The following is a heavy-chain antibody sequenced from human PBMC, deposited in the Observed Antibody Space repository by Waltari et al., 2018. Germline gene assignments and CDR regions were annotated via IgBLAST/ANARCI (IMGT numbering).Heavy chain of an antibody. CDR3: ARGDGRPARYFFDS. D-gene: IGHD3-16*01. CDR1: CAPINSENSY. CDR2: TYSNGEI. V-gene: IGHV4-61*02. J-gene: IGHJ5*01. Sequence: VQLRESGPGLVKPSQTLSLTCPVPCAPINSENSYWGRVRKAADKGLEWFGRTYSNGEIRYRPFRERRLTISGDRSRNQFSLSLRSVTVADTAIYFCARGDGRPARYFFDSWGQGILVTVSS.